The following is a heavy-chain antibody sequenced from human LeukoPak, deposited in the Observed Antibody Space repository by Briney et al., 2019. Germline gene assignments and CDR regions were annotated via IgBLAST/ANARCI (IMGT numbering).Heavy chain of an antibody. Sequence: PGGSLRLSCSASGFTFTTYTMNWGRQAPGKGLEWVSSMTSSSRYIYYADSVKGRFTISRDNAKNSLYLQLNSLRAEDTAVYYCARMYSSGPFDYWGQGTLVTVSS. CDR2: MTSSSRYI. V-gene: IGHV3-21*01. CDR3: ARMYSSGPFDY. CDR1: GFTFTTYT. J-gene: IGHJ4*02. D-gene: IGHD6-19*01.